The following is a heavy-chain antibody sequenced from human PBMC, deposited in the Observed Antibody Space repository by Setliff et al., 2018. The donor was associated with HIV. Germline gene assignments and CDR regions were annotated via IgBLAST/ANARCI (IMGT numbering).Heavy chain of an antibody. CDR1: GGSISSSSYY. V-gene: IGHV4-39*01. J-gene: IGHJ5*02. D-gene: IGHD3-22*01. Sequence: SETLSLTCTVSGGSISSSSYYWGWIRQPPGKGLEWIGSIYYSGSTYYNPSLKSRVTIYVDTSKNQFSLKLSSVTAADTAVYYCARHVVVVITVPNWFDPWGQGTLVTVSS. CDR2: IYYSGST. CDR3: ARHVVVVITVPNWFDP.